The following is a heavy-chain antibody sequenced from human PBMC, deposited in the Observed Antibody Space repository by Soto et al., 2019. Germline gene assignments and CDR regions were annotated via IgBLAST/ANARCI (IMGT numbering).Heavy chain of an antibody. CDR1: GGSIISYF. CDR3: ARMNKLATKRNAFDI. CDR2: SHYSGNT. J-gene: IGHJ3*02. Sequence: SETLPLTCSVSGGSIISYFCTWIRQSPWKGLQWIGYSHYSGNTNYNPSLKSRVTMSVDTSKNQFSLNLASVTAADTAVYYCARMNKLATKRNAFDIWCQGTMVTVSS. D-gene: IGHD1-7*01. V-gene: IGHV4-59*01.